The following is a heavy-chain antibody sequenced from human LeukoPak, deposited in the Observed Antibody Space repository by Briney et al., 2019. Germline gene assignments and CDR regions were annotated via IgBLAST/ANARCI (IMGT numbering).Heavy chain of an antibody. J-gene: IGHJ4*02. CDR1: GYSFTSYW. CDR2: IYPGDSDT. D-gene: IGHD3-22*01. V-gene: IGHV5-51*01. CDR3: VAVITMIVVVITGDY. Sequence: GESLKISCKGSGYSFTSYWIGWVRQMPGKGLEWMGIIYPGDSDTRYSPSFQGQVTISADKSISTAYLQWSSLKASDTAMYYCVAVITMIVVVITGDYWGQGTLVTVSS.